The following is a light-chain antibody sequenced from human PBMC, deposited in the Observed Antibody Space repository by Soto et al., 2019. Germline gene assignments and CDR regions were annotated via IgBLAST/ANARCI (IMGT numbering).Light chain of an antibody. Sequence: ETVLTQSPGTLSLSPGERATLSCRASQTIRSNYLAWYRQTPGQAPRLLICGASNRATGIADRLSGSGSGTDFTLIISRLEPEDFTLYYCQQYGSPPWTFGQGTKVEIK. CDR1: QTIRSNY. J-gene: IGKJ1*01. CDR2: GAS. V-gene: IGKV3-20*01. CDR3: QQYGSPPWT.